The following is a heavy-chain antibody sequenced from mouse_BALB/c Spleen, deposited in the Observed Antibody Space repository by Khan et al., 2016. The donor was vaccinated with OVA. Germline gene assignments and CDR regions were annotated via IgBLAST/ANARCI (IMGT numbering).Heavy chain of an antibody. D-gene: IGHD2-14*01. CDR1: GYTFSSYT. CDR2: INPSNSYT. Sequence: QVQLQQSGAELARPGASVKMSCRASGYTFSSYTIHWIIQRPGQALEWIGHINPSNSYTNYNQKFKDKATLIVDKSSTTAYIQLSSLTSEDSAVFYGVRECAYHRSDGWFAYWGQGTLVTVSA. V-gene: IGHV1-4*01. J-gene: IGHJ3*01. CDR3: VRECAYHRSDGWFAY.